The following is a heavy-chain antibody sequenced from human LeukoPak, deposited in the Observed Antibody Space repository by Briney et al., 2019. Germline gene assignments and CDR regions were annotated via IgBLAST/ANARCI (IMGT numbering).Heavy chain of an antibody. J-gene: IGHJ6*03. CDR1: GGSISSGSYY. CDR2: IYASGST. Sequence: PSETLSLTCTVSGGSISSGSYYWSWIRQPAGKGLEWIGRIYASGSTNYNPSLKSRVTISVDTSKNQFSLELNSVTAADTAVYYCARGYCSGGSCLYYYYYYMDVWGKGTTVTISS. V-gene: IGHV4-61*02. CDR3: ARGYCSGGSCLYYYYYYMDV. D-gene: IGHD2-15*01.